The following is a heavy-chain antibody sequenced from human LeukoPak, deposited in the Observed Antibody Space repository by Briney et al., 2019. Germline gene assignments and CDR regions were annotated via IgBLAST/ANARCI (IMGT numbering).Heavy chain of an antibody. CDR2: IYYSGST. CDR1: GGSFSGYY. J-gene: IGHJ4*02. CDR3: ARDHGGNPEFDY. D-gene: IGHD4-23*01. V-gene: IGHV4-34*01. Sequence: SETLSLTCAVYGGSFSGYYWSWLRQPPGKGLEWIGSIYYSGSTYYNPSLKSRVTISVDTSKNQFSLKLSSVTAADTAVYYCARDHGGNPEFDYWGQGTLVTVSS.